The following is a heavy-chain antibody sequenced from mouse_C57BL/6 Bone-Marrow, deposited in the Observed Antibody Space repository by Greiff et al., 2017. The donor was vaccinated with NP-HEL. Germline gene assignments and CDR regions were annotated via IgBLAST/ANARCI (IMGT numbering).Heavy chain of an antibody. D-gene: IGHD1-1*01. J-gene: IGHJ1*03. Sequence: QVTQKECGPGILQPSQTLSLTCSFSGFSLSTFGMGVGWIRQPSGKGLEWLAHIWWDDDKYYNPALKSRLTISKDTSKNQVFLKIANVDTADTATYYCARIALFYYGSSYWYFDVWGTGTTVTVSS. CDR2: IWWDDDK. CDR1: GFSLSTFGMG. V-gene: IGHV8-8*01. CDR3: ARIALFYYGSSYWYFDV.